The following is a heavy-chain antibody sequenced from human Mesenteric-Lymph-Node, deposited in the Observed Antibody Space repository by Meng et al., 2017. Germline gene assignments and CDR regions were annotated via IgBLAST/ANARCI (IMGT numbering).Heavy chain of an antibody. CDR1: GFTFSSNP. J-gene: IGHJ4*02. CDR3: ATRSSMAVAGTLLY. D-gene: IGHD6-19*01. CDR2: ISGSGGST. Sequence: GESLKISCAASGFTFSSNPMSWVRQAPGKGLEWVSTISGSGGSTYYADSVKGRFTISRDNSKNTLYLQMNSLRVEDTAVYHCATRSSMAVAGTLLYWGQGTLVTVAS. V-gene: IGHV3-23*01.